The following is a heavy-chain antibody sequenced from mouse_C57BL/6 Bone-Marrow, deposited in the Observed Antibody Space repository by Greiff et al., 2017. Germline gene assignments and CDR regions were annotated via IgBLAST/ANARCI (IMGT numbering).Heavy chain of an antibody. J-gene: IGHJ3*01. CDR1: GYTFTSYW. CDR2: IYPGSGST. V-gene: IGHV1-55*01. D-gene: IGHD1-1*01. CDR3: ARNYYGSSFAY. Sequence: VQLQQSGAALVKPGASVPMSCKASGYTFTSYWITWVKQRPGQGLEWIGDIYPGSGSTNYNEKFKSKATLTVDTSSSTAYMQLSSLTSEDSAVYYCARNYYGSSFAYWGQGTLVTVSA.